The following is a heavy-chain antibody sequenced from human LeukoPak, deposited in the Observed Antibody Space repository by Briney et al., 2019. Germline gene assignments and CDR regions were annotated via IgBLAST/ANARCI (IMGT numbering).Heavy chain of an antibody. V-gene: IGHV1-46*01. Sequence: ASVKVSCKTSEYTFTGYYMHWVRQAPGQGLEWMGIINPSGGSTSYAQKFQGRVTMTRDTSTSTVYMELSSLRSEDTAVYYCARAETNYYDTVYAFDIWGQGTMVTVSS. CDR2: INPSGGST. D-gene: IGHD3-22*01. CDR3: ARAETNYYDTVYAFDI. CDR1: EYTFTGYY. J-gene: IGHJ3*02.